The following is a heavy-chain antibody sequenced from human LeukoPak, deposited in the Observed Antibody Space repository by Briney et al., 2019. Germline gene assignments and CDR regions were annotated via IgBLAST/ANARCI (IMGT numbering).Heavy chain of an antibody. D-gene: IGHD3-22*01. Sequence: GGSLRLSCAASGFTFSSYGMSWVRQAPGKGLEWVSAISGSGGSTYYADSVKGRFTISRDNSKNTLYLQMNSLRAEDTAVYYCAKMERDLYDGKAFDIWGQGTMVTVSS. CDR2: ISGSGGST. V-gene: IGHV3-23*01. CDR1: GFTFSSYG. J-gene: IGHJ3*02. CDR3: AKMERDLYDGKAFDI.